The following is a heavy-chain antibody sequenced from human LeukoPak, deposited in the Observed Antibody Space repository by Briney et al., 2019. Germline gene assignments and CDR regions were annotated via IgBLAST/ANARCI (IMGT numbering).Heavy chain of an antibody. CDR2: VNPTSGGT. D-gene: IGHD3-22*01. J-gene: IGHJ4*02. CDR1: GYTFTSYY. V-gene: IGHV1-2*02. Sequence: ASVKVSCKTSGYTFTSYYMHWVRQAPGQGLEWMGWVNPTSGGTNYAQKFQGRVTMTRDTSISTAYMELSRLRSDDTAVYYCARVHYYYDSSGLLTLYFDYWGLGTLVTVSS. CDR3: ARVHYYYDSSGLLTLYFDY.